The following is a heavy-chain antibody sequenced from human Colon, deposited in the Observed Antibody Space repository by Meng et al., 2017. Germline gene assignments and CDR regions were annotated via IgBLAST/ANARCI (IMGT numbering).Heavy chain of an antibody. V-gene: IGHV1-18*01. CDR3: ARDNPGDYVWDY. CDR2: ISTYDDNT. D-gene: IGHD4-17*01. Sequence: QVQLVQSGAEVKKPGASLKASCKASGYTFTTYCISWMRQAPGQGIEWMGWISTYDDNTNYVEKFRGRVTMTTDTSTNTAYMELRSLRSDDTAVYYCARDNPGDYVWDYWGQGTLVTVSS. CDR1: GYTFTTYC. J-gene: IGHJ4*02.